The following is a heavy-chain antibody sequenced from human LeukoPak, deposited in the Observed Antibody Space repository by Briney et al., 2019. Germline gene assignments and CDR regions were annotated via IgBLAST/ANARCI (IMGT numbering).Heavy chain of an antibody. Sequence: SETLSLTCTVSGGSISSYYWSWIRQPAGKGLEWIGRIYTSGSTNYNPSLKSRVTISVDTSKNQFSLKLSSVTAADTAVYYCAREYGSGNYWAPYYFDYWGQGTLVTVSS. CDR3: AREYGSGNYWAPYYFDY. CDR1: GGSISSYY. J-gene: IGHJ4*02. CDR2: IYTSGST. V-gene: IGHV4-4*07. D-gene: IGHD3-10*01.